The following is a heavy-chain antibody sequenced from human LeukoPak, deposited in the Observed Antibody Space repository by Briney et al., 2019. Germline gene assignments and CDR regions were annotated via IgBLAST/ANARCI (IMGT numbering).Heavy chain of an antibody. D-gene: IGHD2-15*01. CDR1: GGSISSSSHF. J-gene: IGHJ4*02. Sequence: SETLSLTCSVSGGSISSSSHFWGWIRQPPGKGLEWIGSIYYSGNTYYNPSLKSRVTMSVDTSKNHFSLKVTSVTATDTAMYYCARHENIVVVAAATAFDYWGQGTLVTVSS. CDR3: ARHENIVVVAAATAFDY. CDR2: IYYSGNT. V-gene: IGHV4-39*01.